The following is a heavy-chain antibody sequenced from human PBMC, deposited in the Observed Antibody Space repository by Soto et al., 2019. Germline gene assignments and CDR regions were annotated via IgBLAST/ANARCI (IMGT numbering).Heavy chain of an antibody. CDR3: AAAGRGRDKVDLDGMDV. J-gene: IGHJ6*02. Sequence: QMQLVQSGPEVKKPGTSVKVSCKASGFTFTSSAVQWVRQARGQRLEWIGWIVVGSGNTNYAQKFQERVTITRDRSTRTAYMELSSLRSEDTAVYYCAAAGRGRDKVDLDGMDVCGQGTTVTVSS. D-gene: IGHD1-26*01. CDR1: GFTFTSSA. V-gene: IGHV1-58*01. CDR2: IVVGSGNT.